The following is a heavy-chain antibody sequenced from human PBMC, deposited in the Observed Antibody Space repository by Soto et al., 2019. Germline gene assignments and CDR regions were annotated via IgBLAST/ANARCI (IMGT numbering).Heavy chain of an antibody. D-gene: IGHD3-22*01. Sequence: GGSLRLSCAASGFTFSSYGMHWVRQAPGKGLEWVAVISYDGSNKYYADSVKGRFTISRDNSKNTLYLQMNSLRAEDTAVYYCAKDSRPYYYDSSGPCMDVWGQGTTVTVSS. CDR2: ISYDGSNK. J-gene: IGHJ6*02. CDR1: GFTFSSYG. CDR3: AKDSRPYYYDSSGPCMDV. V-gene: IGHV3-30*18.